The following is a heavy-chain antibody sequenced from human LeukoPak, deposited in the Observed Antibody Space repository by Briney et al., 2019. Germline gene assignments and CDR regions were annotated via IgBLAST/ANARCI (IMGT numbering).Heavy chain of an antibody. J-gene: IGHJ4*02. CDR3: ARDRISYFDY. CDR1: GFTFSSYS. Sequence: PGGSLRLSCAASGFTFSSYSMNWVRQAPGKGLEWVSSISSSSSYIYYADSVKGRFTISRDNAKNSLYLQMNSLRAEDTAVYYCARDRISYFDYWGQGTLSPSPQ. V-gene: IGHV3-21*01. D-gene: IGHD3-3*02. CDR2: ISSSSSYI.